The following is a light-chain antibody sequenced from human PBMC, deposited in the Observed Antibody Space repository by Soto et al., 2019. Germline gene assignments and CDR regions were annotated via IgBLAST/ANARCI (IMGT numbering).Light chain of an antibody. CDR2: EGT. CDR3: CSYAGTRTSWV. J-gene: IGLJ1*01. Sequence: QSALTQPASVSGFLGQSITMSCTGSSSDVGTFNLVSWFQQHPGKAPKLLIFEGTKRPSGVSDRLSGSKSGNTASLTISGLQAEDEADYHCCSYAGTRTSWVFGTGTKVTVL. CDR1: SSDVGTFNL. V-gene: IGLV2-23*01.